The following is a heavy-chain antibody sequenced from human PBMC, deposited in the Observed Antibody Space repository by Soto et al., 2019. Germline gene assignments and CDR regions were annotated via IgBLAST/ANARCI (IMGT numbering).Heavy chain of an antibody. CDR3: ASTSIIAAAGMGYDY. CDR1: GGSISSYY. CDR2: IYYSGST. D-gene: IGHD6-13*01. V-gene: IGHV4-59*08. Sequence: SETLSLTCTVSGGSISSYYWSWIRQPPGKGLEWIGDIYYSGSTNYNPSLKSRVTISVDTSKNQFSLKLSSVTAADTAVYYCASTSIIAAAGMGYDYWGQGTLVTVSS. J-gene: IGHJ4*02.